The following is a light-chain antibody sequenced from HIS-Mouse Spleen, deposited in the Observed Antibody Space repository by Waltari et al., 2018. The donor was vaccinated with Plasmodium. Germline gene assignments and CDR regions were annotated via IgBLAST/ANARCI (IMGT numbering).Light chain of an antibody. J-gene: IGLJ1*01. CDR1: TSDVGGYNS. CDR3: SSYTSSSTPYV. Sequence: QSALTQPASVSGSPGQSLTISCTGTTSDVGGYNSVSCYQQPPGKAPKLMIYEVSNRPSGVSNRFSGSKSGNTASLTISGLQAEDEADYYCSSYTSSSTPYVFGTGTKVTVL. V-gene: IGLV2-14*01. CDR2: EVS.